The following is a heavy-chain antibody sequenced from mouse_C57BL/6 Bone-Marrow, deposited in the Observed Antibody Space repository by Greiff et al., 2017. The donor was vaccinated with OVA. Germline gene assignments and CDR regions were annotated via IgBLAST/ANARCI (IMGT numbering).Heavy chain of an antibody. CDR1: GYTFTSYW. CDR2: IDPSDSYT. CDR3: AREESYYEGY. V-gene: IGHV1-59*01. D-gene: IGHD1-1*01. J-gene: IGHJ2*01. Sequence: VQLQQPGAELVRPGTSVKLSCKASGYTFTSYWMHWVKQRPGQGLEWIGVIDPSDSYTNYNQKFKGKATLTVDTSSSTAYMQLSSLTSEDSAVYYCAREESYYEGYWGKAPLSQSPQ.